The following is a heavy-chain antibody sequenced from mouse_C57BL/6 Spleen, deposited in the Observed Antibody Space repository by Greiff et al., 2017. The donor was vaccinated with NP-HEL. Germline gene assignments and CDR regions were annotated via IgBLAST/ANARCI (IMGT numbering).Heavy chain of an antibody. V-gene: IGHV1-52*01. J-gene: IGHJ2*01. CDR3: ASKGGMGYDYDDFDY. CDR1: GYTFTSYW. CDR2: IDPSDSET. D-gene: IGHD2-4*01. Sequence: QVQLQQSGAELVRPGSSVKLSCKASGYTFTSYWMHWVKQRPIQGLEWIGNIDPSDSETHYNQKFKDKATLTVDKSSSTAYMQLSSLTSEDSAVYYCASKGGMGYDYDDFDYWGQGTTLTVSS.